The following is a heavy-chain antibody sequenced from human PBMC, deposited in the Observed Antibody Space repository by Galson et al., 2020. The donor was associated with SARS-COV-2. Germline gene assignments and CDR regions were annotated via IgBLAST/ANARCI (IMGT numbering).Heavy chain of an antibody. CDR2: ISSDGSNS. CDR1: GFNFSNYV. D-gene: IGHD1-26*01. V-gene: IGHV3-30*04. CDR3: ARGGEWELPYYFDY. J-gene: IGHJ4*02. Sequence: GESLKIPCAASGFNFSNYVMPWVRQAPGKGPEWVAVISSDGSNSFYADSLKGRFTISRDNSKSTLYLQMNSLRAEDTAVYYCARGGEWELPYYFDYWGQGTLVTGSS.